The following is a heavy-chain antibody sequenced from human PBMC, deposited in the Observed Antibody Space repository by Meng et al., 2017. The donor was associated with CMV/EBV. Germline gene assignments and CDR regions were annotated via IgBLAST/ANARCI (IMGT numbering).Heavy chain of an antibody. V-gene: IGHV4-39*07. Sequence: SETLSLTCTVSGGSISSSSYYWGWIRQPPGKGLGWIGSIYYSGSTYYNPSLKSRVTISVDTSKNQFSLKLSSVTAADTAVYYCARDPFSRGVVNSAFDYWGQGTLVTVSS. CDR3: ARDPFSRGVVNSAFDY. CDR2: IYYSGST. D-gene: IGHD3-3*01. J-gene: IGHJ4*02. CDR1: GGSISSSSYY.